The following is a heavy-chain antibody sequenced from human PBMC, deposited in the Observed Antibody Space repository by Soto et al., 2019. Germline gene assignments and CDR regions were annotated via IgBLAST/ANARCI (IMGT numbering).Heavy chain of an antibody. CDR3: ARVKAQILSSGWYGGDDI. V-gene: IGHV3-23*01. CDR2: IRGSGGNT. Sequence: EVQLLESGGGLVQPGGSLRLSCAASGFTFSTYAVSWVRQAPGKGLEWVATIRGSGGNTHYADSVKGRFTTSRDNSENTVYLQMNSLRAEDTAVYYCARVKAQILSSGWYGGDDIWGPGTMVTVSS. D-gene: IGHD6-19*01. CDR1: GFTFSTYA. J-gene: IGHJ3*02.